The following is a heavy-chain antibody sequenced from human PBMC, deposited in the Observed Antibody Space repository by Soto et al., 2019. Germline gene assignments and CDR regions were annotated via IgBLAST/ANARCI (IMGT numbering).Heavy chain of an antibody. D-gene: IGHD3-22*01. CDR2: LSWNGVTI. CDR3: AASRAYDNSHYSGFHYGMDV. CDR1: GFTFDDYA. J-gene: IGHJ6*02. Sequence: EVQLVESGGGLVQPGRSLRLSCAASGFTFDDYAMHWVRQVPGKGLQWVSGLSWNGVTIGYAASVKGRFTISRDNAKKSLYLQMNGVRPDDTALYYCAASRAYDNSHYSGFHYGMDVWGLGTTVTVS. V-gene: IGHV3-9*01.